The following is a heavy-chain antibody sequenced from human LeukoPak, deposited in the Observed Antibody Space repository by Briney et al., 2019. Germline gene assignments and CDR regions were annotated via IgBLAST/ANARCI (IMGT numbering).Heavy chain of an antibody. Sequence: PGGSLRLSCVASGFTVSRNYMSWVRQAPGKGLEWVSFIYSGGSKYYAVSVKGRVTITRDNSKNTLYLQMNTLRAEDTAVYYCQVGATFAIDIWGQGTMVTVSS. CDR3: QVGATFAIDI. D-gene: IGHD1-26*01. CDR1: GFTVSRNY. J-gene: IGHJ3*02. V-gene: IGHV3-53*01. CDR2: IYSGGSK.